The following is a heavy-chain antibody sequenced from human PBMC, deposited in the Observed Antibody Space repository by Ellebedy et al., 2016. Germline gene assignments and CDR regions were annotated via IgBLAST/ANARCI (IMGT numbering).Heavy chain of an antibody. V-gene: IGHV3-30*03. Sequence: GESLKISCAASGFTFRNYGMHWVRQAPGKGLEWVAVISYDRRNQFYADSVKGRFTISRDNSKNTLYLQMNSLRAEDTAVYYCARDSGSSSWYSGRSPGPDWYFDLWGRGTLVTVSS. D-gene: IGHD6-13*01. CDR3: ARDSGSSSWYSGRSPGPDWYFDL. CDR2: ISYDRRNQ. J-gene: IGHJ2*01. CDR1: GFTFRNYG.